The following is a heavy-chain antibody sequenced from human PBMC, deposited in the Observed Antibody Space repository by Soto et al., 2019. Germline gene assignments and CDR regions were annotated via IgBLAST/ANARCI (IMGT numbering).Heavy chain of an antibody. V-gene: IGHV4-34*01. CDR2: INHSGST. J-gene: IGHJ6*02. Sequence: SETLSLTCAVYGGAFSGYYWSWIRQPPGKGLEWIGEINHSGSTNYNPSLKSRVTISVDTSKNQFSLKLSSVTAADTAVYYCARCEPYYDFWSGYFDYDYGMDVWAQGTTVTVSS. CDR1: GGAFSGYY. CDR3: ARCEPYYDFWSGYFDYDYGMDV. D-gene: IGHD3-3*01.